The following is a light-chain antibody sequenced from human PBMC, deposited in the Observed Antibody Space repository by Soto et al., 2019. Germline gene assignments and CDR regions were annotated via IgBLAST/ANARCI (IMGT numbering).Light chain of an antibody. V-gene: IGKV3-15*01. CDR3: EQYNNWPRT. CDR2: EAS. Sequence: EIVMTQSPATLSVSPGERATLSCRASQSVNSNLAWYQQKRGQAPRLLIYEASSRATGIPARFSASGSGTDFTLTIISLQSEYFAVDYSEQYNNWPRTFGGGTNVEIK. CDR1: QSVNSN. J-gene: IGKJ4*01.